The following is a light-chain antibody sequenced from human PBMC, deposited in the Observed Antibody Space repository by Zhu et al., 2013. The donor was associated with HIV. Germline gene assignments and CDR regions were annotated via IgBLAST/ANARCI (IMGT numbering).Light chain of an antibody. V-gene: IGLV3-19*01. J-gene: IGLJ1*01. CDR2: GKN. CDR3: NSRDSSGNHYV. Sequence: SSELTQDPAVSVALGQTVRITCQGDSLRSYYANWYQQKPGQAPVLVIYGKNNRPSGIPDRFSVSTSGNSASLTITGAQAEDEADYYCNSRDSSGNHYVFGTGTKVTVL. CDR1: SLRSYY.